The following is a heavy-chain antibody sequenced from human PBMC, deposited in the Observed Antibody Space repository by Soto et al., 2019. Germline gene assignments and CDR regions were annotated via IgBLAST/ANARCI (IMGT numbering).Heavy chain of an antibody. CDR3: ARESEYRTSNFDY. CDR1: GFTFTRYS. Sequence: EVQLVESGGGLVKPGGSLRLSCAASGFTFTRYSMNWVRQAPGKGLEWVSSISSTTNYIYYADSMKGRFTVSRDNAKNSVYLEMNSLSAEDTAVYYCARESEYRTSNFDYWGQGTLVTVSS. D-gene: IGHD6-6*01. J-gene: IGHJ4*02. V-gene: IGHV3-21*01. CDR2: ISSTTNYI.